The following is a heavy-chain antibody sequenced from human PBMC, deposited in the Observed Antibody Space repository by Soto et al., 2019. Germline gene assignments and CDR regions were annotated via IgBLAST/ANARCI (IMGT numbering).Heavy chain of an antibody. CDR2: INHSGST. Sequence: ETLSLTCAAFGGSFSGYYWSWIRQPPGKGLEWIGEINHSGSTNHNPSLKSRVTISVDTSKNQFYLNLRSVTAADTAVYYCARDRYGNYYHYGMDVWGQGTTVTVSS. CDR1: GGSFSGYY. D-gene: IGHD5-18*01. J-gene: IGHJ6*02. V-gene: IGHV4-34*01. CDR3: ARDRYGNYYHYGMDV.